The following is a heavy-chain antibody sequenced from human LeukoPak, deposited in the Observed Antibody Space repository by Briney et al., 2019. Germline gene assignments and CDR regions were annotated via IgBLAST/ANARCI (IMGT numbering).Heavy chain of an antibody. D-gene: IGHD3-10*02. J-gene: IGHJ6*04. CDR3: AEHGITMIGGV. V-gene: IGHV3-23*01. CDR2: ISGRGASK. Sequence: GGSLRLSCAVSGLTFNNYAMSWVRQAPGKGLEWVSGISGRGASKYYADSVKGRFTISRDNSKNTLYLQMNSLRAEDTAVYYCAEHGITMIGGVWGKGTTVTVSS. CDR1: GLTFNNYA.